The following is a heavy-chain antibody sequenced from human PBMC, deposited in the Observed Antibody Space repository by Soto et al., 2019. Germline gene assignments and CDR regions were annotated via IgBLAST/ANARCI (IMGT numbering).Heavy chain of an antibody. D-gene: IGHD4-17*01. CDR1: GFTFSSYS. CDR3: ARDIDYGFDY. CDR2: ISSSGSTI. J-gene: IGHJ4*02. Sequence: GGSLRLSCAASGFTFSSYSMDWVRQAPGKGLEWVSYISSSGSTIYYADSVKGRFTISRDNAKNSLYLQMNSLRAEDTAVYYCARDIDYGFDYWGQGTLVTVSS. V-gene: IGHV3-48*01.